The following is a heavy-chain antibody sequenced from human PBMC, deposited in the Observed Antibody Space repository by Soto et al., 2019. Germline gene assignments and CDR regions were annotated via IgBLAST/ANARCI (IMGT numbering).Heavy chain of an antibody. J-gene: IGHJ4*02. CDR2: INHSGST. V-gene: IGHV4-34*01. CDR3: AGSPVATIYGGYFDY. Sequence: SETLSLTCAVYGGSFSGYYWSWIRQPPGKGLEWIGEINHSGSTNYNPSLKSRVTISVDTSKNQFSLKLSSVTAADTAVYYCAGSPVATIYGGYFDYWGQGTLVTVSS. CDR1: GGSFSGYY. D-gene: IGHD5-12*01.